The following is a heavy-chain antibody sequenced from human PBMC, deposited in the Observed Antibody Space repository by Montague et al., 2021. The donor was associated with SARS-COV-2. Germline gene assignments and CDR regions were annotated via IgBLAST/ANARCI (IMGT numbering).Heavy chain of an antibody. D-gene: IGHD3-10*01. V-gene: IGHV3-23*01. CDR2: ISGSGGST. CDR3: AKDALLLWFGELSRFNERDDFDY. Sequence: SLRLSCAASGFTFSSYAISWVRQAPGKGLEWVSAISGSGGSTYYADSVMGRFTISRDNSKNTLYLQMNSLRAEDTAVCYCAKDALLLWFGELSRFNERDDFDYWGQGTLVTVSS. CDR1: GFTFSSYA. J-gene: IGHJ4*02.